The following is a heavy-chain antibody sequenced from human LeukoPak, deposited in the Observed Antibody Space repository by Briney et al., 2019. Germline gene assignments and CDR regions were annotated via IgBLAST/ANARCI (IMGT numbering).Heavy chain of an antibody. Sequence: AETLSLTCAVYGGSFSAYYWSWIRQPPRKGLEWIGEINHSGSTNYNPSLKSRVTISVDTSRNQFSLNLSSVTAADTAMYYCARGRGQMRIYYFDYWGQGTLVTVSS. CDR3: ARGRGQMRIYYFDY. D-gene: IGHD2-15*01. V-gene: IGHV4-34*01. CDR2: INHSGST. CDR1: GGSFSAYY. J-gene: IGHJ4*02.